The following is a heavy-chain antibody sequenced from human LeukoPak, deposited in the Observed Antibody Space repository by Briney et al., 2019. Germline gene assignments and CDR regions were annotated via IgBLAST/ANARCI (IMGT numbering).Heavy chain of an antibody. D-gene: IGHD6-13*01. J-gene: IGHJ4*02. CDR2: IIPIFGTA. V-gene: IGHV1-69*05. CDR1: GGTFSSYA. Sequence: SVKVSCTASGGTFSSYAISWVRQAPGQGLEWMGGIIPIFGTANYAQKFQGRVTITTDESTSTAYMELSSLRSEDTAVYYCARGRDIASTGPPPDYWGQGTLVTVSS. CDR3: ARGRDIASTGPPPDY.